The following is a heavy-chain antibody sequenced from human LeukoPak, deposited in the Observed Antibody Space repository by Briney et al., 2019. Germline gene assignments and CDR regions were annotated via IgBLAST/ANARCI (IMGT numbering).Heavy chain of an antibody. D-gene: IGHD3-10*01. CDR2: ISGSGSTI. V-gene: IGHV3-48*01. Sequence: PGGSLRLSCAASGSTFSTYNMNWVRQAPGKGLEWVSYISGSGSTIYYAESVKGRLTISRDAAKNSLYLQMNSLRAEDTAVYYCAREPPLGSTILRGVRIYYGMDVWGQGTTVTVSS. J-gene: IGHJ6*02. CDR1: GSTFSTYN. CDR3: AREPPLGSTILRGVRIYYGMDV.